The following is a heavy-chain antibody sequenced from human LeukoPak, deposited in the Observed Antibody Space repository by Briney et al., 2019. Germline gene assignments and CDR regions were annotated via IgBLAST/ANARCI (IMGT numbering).Heavy chain of an antibody. CDR3: AKYSGRLGFAFDI. J-gene: IGHJ3*02. D-gene: IGHD1-26*01. V-gene: IGHV3-23*01. CDR2: ISGSGGST. CDR1: GFTFSSYW. Sequence: GGSLRLSCAASGFTFSSYWMSWVRQAPGKGLEWVSAISGSGGSTYYADSVKGRFTISRDNSKNTLYLQMNSLRAEDTAVYYCAKYSGRLGFAFDIWGQGTMVTVSS.